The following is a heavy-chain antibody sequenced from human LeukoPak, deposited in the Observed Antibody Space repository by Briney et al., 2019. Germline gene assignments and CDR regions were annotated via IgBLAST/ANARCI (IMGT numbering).Heavy chain of an antibody. D-gene: IGHD6-13*01. CDR2: MYYSGST. J-gene: IGHJ5*02. V-gene: IGHV4-59*01. Sequence: PSETLSLTCTVSGGSIRSYYWNWIRQPPGKGLEWIGYMYYSGSTTYNPSLKSRVTISVDTSKNQFSLKLSSVTAADTAVYYCARGCSAGTPHNWFDPWGQGTLATVSS. CDR1: GGSIRSYY. CDR3: ARGCSAGTPHNWFDP.